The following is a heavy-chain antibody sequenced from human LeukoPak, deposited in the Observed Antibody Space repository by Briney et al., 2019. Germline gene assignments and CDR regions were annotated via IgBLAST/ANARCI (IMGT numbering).Heavy chain of an antibody. V-gene: IGHV4-34*01. CDR2: INHSGST. Sequence: SETLSLTCAVYGGSFSGYYWSWIRQPPGKGLEWIGEINHSGSTNYNPSLKSRVTISVDTSKNQFSLKLSSVTAADTAVYYCASDPDHYWGQGTLVTVSS. CDR3: ASDPDHY. CDR1: GGSFSGYY. J-gene: IGHJ4*02.